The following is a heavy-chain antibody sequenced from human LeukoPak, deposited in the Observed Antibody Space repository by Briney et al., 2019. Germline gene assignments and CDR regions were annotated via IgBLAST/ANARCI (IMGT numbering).Heavy chain of an antibody. J-gene: IGHJ3*02. D-gene: IGHD5-12*01. V-gene: IGHV3-9*03. CDR3: AKGQGEIVANAFDI. Sequence: PGGSLRLSCAASGFTFSSYSMNWVRQAPGKGLEWVSGISWNSGSIGYADSVKGRFTISRDNAKNSLYLQMNSLRAEDMALYYCAKGQGEIVANAFDIWGQGTMVTVSS. CDR1: GFTFSSYS. CDR2: ISWNSGSI.